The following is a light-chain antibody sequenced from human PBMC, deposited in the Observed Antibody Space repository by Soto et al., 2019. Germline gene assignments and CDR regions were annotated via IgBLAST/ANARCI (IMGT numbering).Light chain of an antibody. V-gene: IGKV1-5*01. CDR1: QSISSW. CDR2: DAS. J-gene: IGKJ4*01. CDR3: QQYNSYLT. Sequence: DIQITQSPSTLSASVGDRVTITCRASQSISSWLAWYQQKPGKAPKLLIYDASSLESGVPSRFSGSGPGTEFTLTISSLQPDDFATYYCQQYNSYLTFGGGTKVDIK.